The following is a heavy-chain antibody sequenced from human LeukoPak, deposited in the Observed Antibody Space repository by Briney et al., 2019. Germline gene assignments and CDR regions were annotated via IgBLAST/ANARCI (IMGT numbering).Heavy chain of an antibody. CDR1: GYTFTSYG. CDR3: ARGYSSSWYGDAFDI. J-gene: IGHJ3*02. D-gene: IGHD6-13*01. CDR2: ISAYNGNT. Sequence: GASVKVSCKASGYTFTSYGISWVRQAPGQGLEGMGWISAYNGNTNYAQKLQGRVTMTTDTSTSTAYMELRSLRTDDTAVYYCARGYSSSWYGDAFDIWGQGTMVTVSS. V-gene: IGHV1-18*01.